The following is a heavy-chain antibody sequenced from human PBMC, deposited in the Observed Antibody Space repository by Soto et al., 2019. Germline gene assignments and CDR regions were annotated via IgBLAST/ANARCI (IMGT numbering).Heavy chain of an antibody. D-gene: IGHD3-9*01. J-gene: IGHJ4*02. Sequence: LRLSCAASGFTFSSYAMHWVRQAPGKGLEWVAVISYDGSNKYYADSVKGRFTISRDNSKNTLYLQMNSLRAEDTAVYYCARDPLLRYFDWLLDYWGQGTLVTVSS. V-gene: IGHV3-30-3*01. CDR3: ARDPLLRYFDWLLDY. CDR1: GFTFSSYA. CDR2: ISYDGSNK.